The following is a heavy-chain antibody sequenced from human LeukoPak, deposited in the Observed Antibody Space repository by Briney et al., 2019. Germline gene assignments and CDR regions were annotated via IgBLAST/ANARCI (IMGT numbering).Heavy chain of an antibody. J-gene: IGHJ4*02. CDR2: IYSGGST. CDR3: ARADLYCSGGSCYSANNYFDY. CDR1: GFTVSSNY. V-gene: IGHV3-53*01. Sequence: GGSLRLSCAASGFTVSSNYMSWVRQAPGKGLEWVSIIYSGGSTFYADSVKGRFTISRDNSKNTLYLQMNSLRAEDTAVYYCARADLYCSGGSCYSANNYFDYWGQGTLVTVSS. D-gene: IGHD2-15*01.